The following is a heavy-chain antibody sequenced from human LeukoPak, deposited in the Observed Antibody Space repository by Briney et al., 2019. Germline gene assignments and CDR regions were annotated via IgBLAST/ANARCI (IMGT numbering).Heavy chain of an antibody. CDR3: ARDRYVYDSSGYYYYFDY. D-gene: IGHD3-22*01. J-gene: IGHJ4*02. CDR2: IHTSGST. Sequence: SETLSLTCTVSGGSISSYYWSWIRQPAGKGLEWIGRIHTSGSTNYNPSLKSRVTMSVGTSKNQFSLKLSSVTAADTAVYYCARDRYVYDSSGYYYYFDYWGQGTLVTVSS. CDR1: GGSISSYY. V-gene: IGHV4-4*07.